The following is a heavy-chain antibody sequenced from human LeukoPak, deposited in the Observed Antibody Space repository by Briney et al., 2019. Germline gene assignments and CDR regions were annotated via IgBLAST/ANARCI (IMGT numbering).Heavy chain of an antibody. Sequence: SETLSLTCTVSGGSISSYYWSWIRQPPGKGLEWIGYIYYSGSTNYNPSLKSRVTISVDTSKNQFSLKLSSVTAADTAVYYCGREDERFESGSYIRVYDYWGQGTLVTVSS. D-gene: IGHD1-26*01. V-gene: IGHV4-59*01. CDR1: GGSISSYY. CDR3: GREDERFESGSYIRVYDY. CDR2: IYYSGST. J-gene: IGHJ4*02.